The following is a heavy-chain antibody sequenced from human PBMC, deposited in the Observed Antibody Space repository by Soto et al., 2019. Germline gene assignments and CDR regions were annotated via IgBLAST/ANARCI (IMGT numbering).Heavy chain of an antibody. V-gene: IGHV4-59*01. J-gene: IGHJ3*02. CDR1: GASISSSY. Sequence: PSETLSLTCTVSGASISSSYWSWIRQSPGKGLEWIGYVYYSGSTNYNPSLKIRVTISVDTSKNQFSLKLSSVTAADTAVYYCVRGYYDSNGQSNTFDIWGQGTLVTVSS. CDR2: VYYSGST. CDR3: VRGYYDSNGQSNTFDI. D-gene: IGHD3-22*01.